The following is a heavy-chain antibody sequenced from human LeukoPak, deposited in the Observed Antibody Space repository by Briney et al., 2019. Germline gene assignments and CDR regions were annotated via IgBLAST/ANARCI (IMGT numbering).Heavy chain of an antibody. CDR3: ARGGAADY. J-gene: IGHJ4*02. Sequence: SETLSLTCTFSGGSITRSNYYWGWIRQPPGKALEWIGSMYNTGGSYYNPSLKSRVTISVDTSKNQFSLKLSSVTAADTAVYYCARGGAADYWGQGTLVTVSS. D-gene: IGHD1-26*01. V-gene: IGHV4-39*07. CDR2: MYNTGGS. CDR1: GGSITRSNYY.